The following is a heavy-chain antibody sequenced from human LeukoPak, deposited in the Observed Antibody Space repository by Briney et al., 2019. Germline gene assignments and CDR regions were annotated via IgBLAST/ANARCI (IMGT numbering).Heavy chain of an antibody. V-gene: IGHV4-34*01. D-gene: IGHD2-8*01. CDR1: GGSFSGYY. CDR3: VGYCTNGVCYTGDY. Sequence: PSETLSLTCAVYGGSFSGYYWSWIRHPPGKGLEWIGEINHSGSTNYNPSLKSRVTISVDTSKNQFSLKLSSVTAADTAVYYCVGYCTNGVCYTGDYWGQGTLVTVSS. J-gene: IGHJ4*02. CDR2: INHSGST.